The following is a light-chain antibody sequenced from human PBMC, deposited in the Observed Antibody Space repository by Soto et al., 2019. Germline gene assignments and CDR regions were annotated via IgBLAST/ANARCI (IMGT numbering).Light chain of an antibody. CDR1: QSVSSN. J-gene: IGKJ1*01. CDR2: GVS. CDR3: QQYNTWPKT. V-gene: IGKV3-15*01. Sequence: EIVMTQSPATLSVSPGERATLSCTASQSVSSNLAWYQQKPGQAPTLLISGVSIMATGIPARLSGSGSGTEFTLTISSLQSEDFAVYYCQQYNTWPKTFGQGTKVEIK.